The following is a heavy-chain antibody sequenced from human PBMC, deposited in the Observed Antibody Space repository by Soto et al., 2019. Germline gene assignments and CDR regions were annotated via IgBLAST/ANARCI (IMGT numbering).Heavy chain of an antibody. CDR3: ARRYSGYGYLDY. Sequence: EVQLVESGGGLVQPGGSLRLSCAASGFTFSSYWMHWVRQAPGKGLEWVSAISGSGGSTYYADSVKGRFTISRDNSKNTLYLQMNSLRAEDTAVYYCARRYSGYGYLDYWGQGTLVTVSS. V-gene: IGHV3-23*04. J-gene: IGHJ4*02. CDR2: ISGSGGST. CDR1: GFTFSSYW. D-gene: IGHD5-12*01.